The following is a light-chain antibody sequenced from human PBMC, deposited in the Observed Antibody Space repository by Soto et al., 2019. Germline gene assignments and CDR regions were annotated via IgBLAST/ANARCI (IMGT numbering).Light chain of an antibody. CDR2: DAS. Sequence: DIQMTQPPSTLSASVGDRVTITCRASQSISSWLAWYQQKPGKAPKLLIYDASSLESGVPSRFSGSGAGTEFTLTISSLQTDAFETDYCQQYNSYAFGHGTKLEI. V-gene: IGKV1-5*01. CDR1: QSISSW. J-gene: IGKJ2*01. CDR3: QQYNSYA.